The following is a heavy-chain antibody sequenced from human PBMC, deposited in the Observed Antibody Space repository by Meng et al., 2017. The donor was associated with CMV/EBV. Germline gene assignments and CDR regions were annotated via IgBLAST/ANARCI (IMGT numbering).Heavy chain of an antibody. Sequence: AALGFTFSSYSMNWVRQAPGKGLEWVSSISSSSSYIYYADSVKGRFTISRDNAKNSLYLQMNSLRAEDTAVYYCARDQRYRKAFDYWGQGTLVTVSS. D-gene: IGHD1-26*01. CDR1: GFTFSSYS. CDR3: ARDQRYRKAFDY. J-gene: IGHJ4*02. CDR2: ISSSSSYI. V-gene: IGHV3-21*01.